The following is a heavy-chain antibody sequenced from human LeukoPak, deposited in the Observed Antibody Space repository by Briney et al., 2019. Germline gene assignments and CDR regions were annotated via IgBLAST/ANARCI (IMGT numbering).Heavy chain of an antibody. V-gene: IGHV4-59*11. CDR3: AREVAVAGGYFDY. CDR2: IYYSGST. D-gene: IGHD6-19*01. J-gene: IGHJ4*02. CDR1: GGSISSHY. Sequence: SETLSLTCTVSGGSISSHYWSWIRQPPGKGLEWIGYIYYSGSTNYNPSLKSRVTISVDTSKNQFSLQLNSVTPEDTAVYYCAREVAVAGGYFDYWGQGTLSPSPQ.